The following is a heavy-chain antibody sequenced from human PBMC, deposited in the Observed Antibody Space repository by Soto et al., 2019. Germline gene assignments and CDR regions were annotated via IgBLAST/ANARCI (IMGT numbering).Heavy chain of an antibody. Sequence: QVHLVESGGGVVQPGGSLRLSCAASGFIFSSYGMHWVRQAPGKGLEWVAVIWYDGEKKYYADSVKGRFTISRDNSKNTLYLQMNSLRAEDKALYYCARGYCRGDCHPSDYWGQGTVVTVSS. D-gene: IGHD2-21*02. CDR3: ARGYCRGDCHPSDY. V-gene: IGHV3-33*03. CDR2: IWYDGEKK. J-gene: IGHJ4*02. CDR1: GFIFSSYG.